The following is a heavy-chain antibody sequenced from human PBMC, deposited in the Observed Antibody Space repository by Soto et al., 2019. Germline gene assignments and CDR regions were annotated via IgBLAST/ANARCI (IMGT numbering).Heavy chain of an antibody. CDR3: ARAGSMDYYDSSGLDNWFDP. D-gene: IGHD3-22*01. Sequence: GGSLRLSCAASGFTFGSYSMNWVRQAPGRGLEWVSYISSSSSTIYYADSVKGRFTISRDNAKNSLYLQMNSLRDEDTAVYYCARAGSMDYYDSSGLDNWFDPWGQGTLVTVSS. CDR2: ISSSSSTI. J-gene: IGHJ5*02. CDR1: GFTFGSYS. V-gene: IGHV3-48*02.